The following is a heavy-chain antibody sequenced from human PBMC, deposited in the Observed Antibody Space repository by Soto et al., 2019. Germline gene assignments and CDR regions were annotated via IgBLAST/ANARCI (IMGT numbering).Heavy chain of an antibody. Sequence: QLQLVESGGGVVQPGRSLRLSCAASGFTFSNYIMHWVRQAPGKGLEWVAFISYDGSNKDYADSVKGRFTISRDNSKNSLYLQLSSLRPADTAVYYCAGGDTYSAMGVWGQGTTVTVSS. CDR1: GFTFSNYI. CDR3: AGGDTYSAMGV. CDR2: ISYDGSNK. J-gene: IGHJ6*02. D-gene: IGHD5-18*01. V-gene: IGHV3-30-3*01.